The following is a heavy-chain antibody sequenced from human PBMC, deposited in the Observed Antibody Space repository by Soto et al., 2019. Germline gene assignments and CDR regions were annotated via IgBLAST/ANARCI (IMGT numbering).Heavy chain of an antibody. CDR1: GGSISSYY. J-gene: IGHJ6*03. V-gene: IGHV4-59*01. CDR2: IYYSGST. D-gene: IGHD3-3*01. Sequence: SETLSLTCTVSGGSISSYYWSWIRQPPGKRLEWIGYIYYSGSTNYNPSLKSRVTISVDTSKNQFSLKLSSVTAADTAVYYCARGYYDFWSGYYRAEDYYYYMDVWGKGTTVTVSS. CDR3: ARGYYDFWSGYYRAEDYYYYMDV.